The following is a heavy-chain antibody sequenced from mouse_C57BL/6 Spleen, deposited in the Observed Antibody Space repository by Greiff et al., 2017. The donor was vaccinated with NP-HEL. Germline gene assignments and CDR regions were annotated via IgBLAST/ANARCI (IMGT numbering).Heavy chain of an antibody. Sequence: QVQLQQPGAELVRPGSSVKLSCKASGYTFTSYWMHWVKQRPIQGLEWIGNIDPSDSETHYNQKFKDKATLTVDTSSSTAYMQLSSLTSEDSAVYYCARNYDGNYMEYWGQGTSVTVSS. J-gene: IGHJ4*01. CDR3: ARNYDGNYMEY. V-gene: IGHV1-52*01. D-gene: IGHD2-1*01. CDR1: GYTFTSYW. CDR2: IDPSDSET.